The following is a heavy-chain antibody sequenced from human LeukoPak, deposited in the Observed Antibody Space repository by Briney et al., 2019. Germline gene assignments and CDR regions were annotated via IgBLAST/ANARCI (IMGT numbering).Heavy chain of an antibody. CDR2: IYYTGST. D-gene: IGHD1-26*01. Sequence: SETLSLTCTVSGGSVSSGGYYWSWIRQHPGKGLEWIGHIYYTGSTYYNPSLESPTTISIDTSENQFSLKLASVTAADTAVYYCAKGHGVVGSTTSWFDPWGQGTLVTVSS. J-gene: IGHJ5*02. CDR1: GGSVSSGGYY. V-gene: IGHV4-31*01. CDR3: AKGHGVVGSTTSWFDP.